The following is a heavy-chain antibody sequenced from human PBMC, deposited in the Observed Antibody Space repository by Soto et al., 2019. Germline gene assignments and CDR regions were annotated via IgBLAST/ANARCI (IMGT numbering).Heavy chain of an antibody. CDR1: GYTFTSYG. V-gene: IGHV1-18*01. CDR2: ISAYNGNT. J-gene: IGHJ4*02. CDR3: ARDIPFSSSWYFDY. D-gene: IGHD6-13*01. Sequence: GASVKVSFKASGYTFTSYGISWLRQAPGQGLEWMGWISAYNGNTNYAQKLQGRVTMTTDTSTSTAYMELRSLRSDDTAVYYCARDIPFSSSWYFDYWGQGTLVTVSS.